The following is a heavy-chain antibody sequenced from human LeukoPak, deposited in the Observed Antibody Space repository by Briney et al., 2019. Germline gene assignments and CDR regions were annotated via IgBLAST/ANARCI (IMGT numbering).Heavy chain of an antibody. D-gene: IGHD6-13*01. J-gene: IGHJ4*02. CDR2: ISYDGSNK. CDR3: ARESSVIAAAGIFDY. CDR1: GFTFSSYG. V-gene: IGHV3-30*03. Sequence: GRSLRLSCAASGFTFSSYGMHWVRQAPGKGLEWVAVISYDGSNKYYADSVKGRFTISRDNSKNTLYLQMNSLRAEDTAVYYCARESSVIAAAGIFDYWGQGTLATVSS.